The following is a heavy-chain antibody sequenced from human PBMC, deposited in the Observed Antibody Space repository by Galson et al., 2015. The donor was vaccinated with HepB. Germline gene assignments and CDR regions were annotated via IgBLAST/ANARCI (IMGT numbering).Heavy chain of an antibody. V-gene: IGHV3-23*01. D-gene: IGHD3-16*01. Sequence: SLRLSCAASGFAFDSHAMSWVRQAPGRGLERISGITGKGDSTVYADSVNGRFTVSKDNSNNMLFLQKNSPRAEDAGLYFCAKGYGLFDSWGQGILVTVSS. CDR3: AKGYGLFDS. CDR2: ITGKGDST. CDR1: GFAFDSHA. J-gene: IGHJ5*01.